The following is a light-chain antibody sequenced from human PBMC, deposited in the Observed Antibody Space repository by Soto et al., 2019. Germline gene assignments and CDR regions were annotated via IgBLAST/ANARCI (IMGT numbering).Light chain of an antibody. J-gene: IGLJ1*01. CDR3: SSYAGTNNHHV. CDR1: STDFVGYNR. CDR2: EVT. V-gene: IGLV2-8*01. Sequence: QSVLTQPPSVSGSPGQSVTISCTGTSTDFVGYNRVSWYQQPPGTAPKLMIYEVTKRPSGVPDRFSGSKSGNTASLTVSGLQAEDEADYYCSSYAGTNNHHVFGTGTKLTVL.